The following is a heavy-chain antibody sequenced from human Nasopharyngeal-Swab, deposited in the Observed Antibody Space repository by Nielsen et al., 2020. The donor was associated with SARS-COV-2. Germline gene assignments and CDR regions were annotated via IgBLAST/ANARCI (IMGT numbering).Heavy chain of an antibody. Sequence: ASVKVSCKASGFTFTTYDINWVRQASGQGPEWMGWMTPKTGYTGYAQKFQGRVTMTWNTSISTAYMDLSSLTSEDTAVYYCARGGPVAFDYWGQGSLVIVSS. CDR2: MTPKTGYT. V-gene: IGHV1-8*01. J-gene: IGHJ4*02. D-gene: IGHD6-19*01. CDR1: GFTFTTYD. CDR3: ARGGPVAFDY.